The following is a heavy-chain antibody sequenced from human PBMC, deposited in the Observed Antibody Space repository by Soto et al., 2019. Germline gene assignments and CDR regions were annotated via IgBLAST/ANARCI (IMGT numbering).Heavy chain of an antibody. CDR2: IYHSGST. J-gene: IGHJ4*02. V-gene: IGHV4-59*12. D-gene: IGHD2-15*01. Sequence: PSETLSLTCTVSGGSFSPNYWSWIRQPPGKGLEWVGYIYHSGSTYYNPSLKSRVTISVDRSKNQFSLKLSSVTAADTAVYYCARGQVVAAQHWGQGTLVTVSS. CDR3: ARGQVVAAQH. CDR1: GGSFSPNY.